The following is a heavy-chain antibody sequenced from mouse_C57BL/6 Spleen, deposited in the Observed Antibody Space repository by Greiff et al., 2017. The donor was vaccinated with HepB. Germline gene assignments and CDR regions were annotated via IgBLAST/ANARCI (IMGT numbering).Heavy chain of an antibody. CDR1: GFTFSSYA. CDR2: ISDGGSYT. J-gene: IGHJ2*01. CDR3: ARDEGTTERYYFDY. D-gene: IGHD1-1*01. Sequence: EVKVVESGGGLVKPGGSLKLSCAASGFTFSSYAMSWVRQTPEKRLEWVATISDGGSYTYYPDNVKGRFTISRDNAKNNLYLQMSHLKSEDTAMYYCARDEGTTERYYFDYWGQGTTLTVSS. V-gene: IGHV5-4*01.